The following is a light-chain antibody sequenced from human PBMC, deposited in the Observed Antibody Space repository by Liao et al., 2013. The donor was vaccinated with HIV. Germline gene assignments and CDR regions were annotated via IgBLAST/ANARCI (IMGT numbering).Light chain of an antibody. V-gene: IGLV3-21*01. CDR2: QDS. Sequence: SYVLTQPPSVSVAPGKTARITCGGNNIGSKSVHWYQQKPGQAPVLVIYQDSKRPSGIPERFSGSQSGNTATLTISGTQTLDEADYYCQAWDSSNMIFGGGTKLTVL. J-gene: IGLJ2*01. CDR1: NIGSKS. CDR3: QAWDSSNMI.